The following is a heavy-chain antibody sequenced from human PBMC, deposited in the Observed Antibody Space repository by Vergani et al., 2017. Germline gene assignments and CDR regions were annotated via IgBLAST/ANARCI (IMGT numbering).Heavy chain of an antibody. CDR3: ARGGEGWNECNY. Sequence: EVQLVESGGGLVRRGGSLRLSCAASGFIFSSYSMNWVRQAPGKGLEWVSSISGSSSYVFYADSVQGRFSISRDNARDSLYLQMNSLRAEDTAIYYCARGGEGWNECNYWGQGTLVTVSS. D-gene: IGHD1-1*01. J-gene: IGHJ4*02. V-gene: IGHV3-21*01. CDR1: GFIFSSYS. CDR2: ISGSSSYV.